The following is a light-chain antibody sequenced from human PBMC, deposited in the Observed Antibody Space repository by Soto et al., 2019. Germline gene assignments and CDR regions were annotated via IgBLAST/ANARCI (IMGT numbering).Light chain of an antibody. J-gene: IGKJ5*01. Sequence: EIVVTQSPATLSVSPGERATLSCRASEVVTTNLAWYQQKPGQAPRLLIYGASTRAAGIPARFSGSGSGTHFNLTISSVQSEDFAVYYCQQYSNWPPLTFGQGTRLEIK. CDR2: GAS. CDR3: QQYSNWPPLT. V-gene: IGKV3-15*01. CDR1: EVVTTN.